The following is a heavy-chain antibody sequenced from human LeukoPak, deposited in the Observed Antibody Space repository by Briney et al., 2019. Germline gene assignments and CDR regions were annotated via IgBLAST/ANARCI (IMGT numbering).Heavy chain of an antibody. V-gene: IGHV3-21*01. J-gene: IGHJ4*02. D-gene: IGHD3-22*01. CDR3: ARFRFGYYDSSAPR. Sequence: GGSLRLSCVASGFTFNNYSMNWVRQAPGKGLEWVSSISSRSTYIHYADSVKGRFTISRDNAKNSLYLQMNSLRAEDTAVYYCARFRFGYYDSSAPRWGQGTLVTVSS. CDR1: GFTFNNYS. CDR2: ISSRSTYI.